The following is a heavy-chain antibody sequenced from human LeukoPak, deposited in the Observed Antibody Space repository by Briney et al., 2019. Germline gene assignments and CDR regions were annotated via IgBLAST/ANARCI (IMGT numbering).Heavy chain of an antibody. CDR3: AKEDKDPRGRTTSFDY. J-gene: IGHJ4*02. CDR2: VSSSGGNT. CDR1: GFTFSICA. Sequence: PGGSVRLSCVGSGFTFSICAMSWVRQAPGKGLEWVSAVSSSGGNTYYADSVKGRFTISRDNSKNTLYLQMNSLRAEDTAIYYCAKEDKDPRGRTTSFDYWGQGTLVTVSS. D-gene: IGHD1-14*01. V-gene: IGHV3-23*01.